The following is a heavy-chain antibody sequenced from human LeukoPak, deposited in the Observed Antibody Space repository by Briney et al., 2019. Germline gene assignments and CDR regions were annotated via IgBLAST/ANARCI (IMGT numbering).Heavy chain of an antibody. CDR3: AKGNWRYFDY. Sequence: GGSLRLSCVASGFTFSSYVMSWVRQAPGKGLEWVSGISGSGAGTYYADSVKGRYTISRDNSKNTLYLQKNRLGADDTAVYYCAKGNWRYFDYWGQGTLVTVSS. CDR2: ISGSGAGT. J-gene: IGHJ4*02. V-gene: IGHV3-23*01. CDR1: GFTFSSYV. D-gene: IGHD1-1*01.